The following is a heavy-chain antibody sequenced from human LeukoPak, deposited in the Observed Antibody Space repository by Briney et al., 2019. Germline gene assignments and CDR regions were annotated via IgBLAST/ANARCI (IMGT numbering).Heavy chain of an antibody. CDR3: ARYLRKLYGRGGDYYFYMDV. J-gene: IGHJ6*03. CDR2: IKSDGSTT. D-gene: IGHD4-17*01. V-gene: IGHV3-74*01. CDR1: GFTFSSHW. Sequence: GGSLRLSCAASGFTFSSHWMHWVRQPPGKGLVWVSRIKSDGSTTNYADSVKGRFIISRDNAKNSLYLQMNSLKAEDTALFYCARYLRKLYGRGGDYYFYMDVWGKGTTVTVSS.